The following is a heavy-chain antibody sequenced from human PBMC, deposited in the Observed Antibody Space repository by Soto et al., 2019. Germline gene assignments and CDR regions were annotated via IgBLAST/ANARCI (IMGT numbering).Heavy chain of an antibody. CDR3: AVTSSSPFKFAYPIDA. CDR2: IIPIVGSA. CDR1: GGTFSSYA. D-gene: IGHD6-19*01. Sequence: QVQLVQSGAEVNKPGSSVKVSCKASGGTFSSYAISWVRQAPGQGLEWMGGIIPIVGSANYVQKFQARVTMTADKSTRISYIGLSSLSSDDTVGYYCAVTSSSPFKFAYPIDAWGQGTPVTVSS. V-gene: IGHV1-69*06. J-gene: IGHJ5*02.